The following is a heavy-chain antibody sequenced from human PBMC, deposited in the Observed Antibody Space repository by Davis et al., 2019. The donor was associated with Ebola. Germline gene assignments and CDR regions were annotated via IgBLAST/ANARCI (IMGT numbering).Heavy chain of an antibody. Sequence: PSETLSLTCTVSGGSISSYYWSWIRQPPGKGLEWIGYINYSGSTNYNPSLKSRVTISVDTSKNQFSLKLSSVTAADTAVYYCARDSRGLRFLGGFDPWGQGTLVTVSS. D-gene: IGHD3-3*01. CDR3: ARDSRGLRFLGGFDP. J-gene: IGHJ5*02. CDR2: INYSGST. V-gene: IGHV4-59*12. CDR1: GGSISSYY.